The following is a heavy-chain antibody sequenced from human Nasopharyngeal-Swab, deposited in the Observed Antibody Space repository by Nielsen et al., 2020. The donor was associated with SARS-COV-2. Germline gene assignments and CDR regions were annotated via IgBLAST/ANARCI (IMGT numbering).Heavy chain of an antibody. CDR1: GFTFSSYE. Sequence: GGSLRLSCAASGFTFSSYEMNWVRQAPGQGLEWVSYISSSGSTIYYADSVKGRFTISRDNAKNSLYLQMNSLRAEDTAVYYCARDQWGYSSGWFGYYGMDVWGQGTTVTVSS. D-gene: IGHD6-19*01. CDR2: ISSSGSTI. J-gene: IGHJ6*02. CDR3: ARDQWGYSSGWFGYYGMDV. V-gene: IGHV3-48*03.